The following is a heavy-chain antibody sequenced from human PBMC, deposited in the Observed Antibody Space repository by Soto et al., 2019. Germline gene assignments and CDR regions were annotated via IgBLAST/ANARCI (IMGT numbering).Heavy chain of an antibody. Sequence: QVQLVESGGGVVQPGRSLRLSCAASGLTFSSYAMHWVRQAPGKGLEWVAVISYDGSNKYYADSVKGRFTISRDNSKNTLYLQMNSLRAEDTAVYYCARAYYGDYRPFDYWGQGTLVTVSS. CDR1: GLTFSSYA. J-gene: IGHJ4*02. V-gene: IGHV3-30-3*01. D-gene: IGHD4-17*01. CDR2: ISYDGSNK. CDR3: ARAYYGDYRPFDY.